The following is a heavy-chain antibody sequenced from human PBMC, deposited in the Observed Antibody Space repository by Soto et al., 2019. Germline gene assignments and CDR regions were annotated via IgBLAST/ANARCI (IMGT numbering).Heavy chain of an antibody. CDR2: INHSGST. CDR3: ARERLASGSYYYYYYGMNV. D-gene: IGHD1-26*01. J-gene: IGHJ6*02. Sequence: LTCAVYGGSFSGYYWSWIRQPPGKGLEWIGEINHSGSTKYIPSLKSRVTISVDTSKNQFSLNLSSVTAADTAVYYCARERLASGSYYYYYYGMNVWGQGTTVTV. CDR1: GGSFSGYY. V-gene: IGHV4-34*01.